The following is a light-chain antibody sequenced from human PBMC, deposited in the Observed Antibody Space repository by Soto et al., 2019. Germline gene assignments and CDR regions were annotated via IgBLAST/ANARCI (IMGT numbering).Light chain of an antibody. Sequence: QSVLTQPPSASGSPGQSVTISCTGTSSYVGGYNYVSWYQQHPGKAPKLMIYEVSKRPSGVPDRFSGSKSGNTASLTVSGLQAEDEADYDCSSYAGSNNYVLRTGTKVTVL. V-gene: IGLV2-8*01. J-gene: IGLJ1*01. CDR2: EVS. CDR1: SSYVGGYNY. CDR3: SSYAGSNNYV.